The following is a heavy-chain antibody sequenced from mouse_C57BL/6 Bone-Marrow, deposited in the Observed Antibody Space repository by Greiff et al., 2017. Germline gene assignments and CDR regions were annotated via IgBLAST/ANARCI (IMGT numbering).Heavy chain of an antibody. J-gene: IGHJ2*01. CDR2: IYPRDGST. D-gene: IGHD1-1*01. V-gene: IGHV1-85*01. CDR3: ARWYYGSSYSYDFDY. Sequence: QVQLQQSGPELVKPGASVKLSCKASGYTFTSYDINWVKQRPGQGLEWIGWIYPRDGSTKYNEKFKGKATLTVDTSSSTAYMELHSLTSEDSAVYFCARWYYGSSYSYDFDYWGQGTTLTVSS. CDR1: GYTFTSYD.